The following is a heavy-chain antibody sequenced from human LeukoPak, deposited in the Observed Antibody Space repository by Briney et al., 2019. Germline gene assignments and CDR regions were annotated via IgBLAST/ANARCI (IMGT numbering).Heavy chain of an antibody. CDR2: ISNSGSTM. CDR1: GFTFRSYA. V-gene: IGHV3-48*03. Sequence: GGSLRLSCAASGFTFRSYAMNWVRQAPGKGLEWVSYISNSGSTMYYADSVKGRFTISRDNAENTLYLQMNSLRVEDTAVYYCARDRGINMVRGVIDYWGQGTLVTVSS. D-gene: IGHD3-10*01. J-gene: IGHJ4*02. CDR3: ARDRGINMVRGVIDY.